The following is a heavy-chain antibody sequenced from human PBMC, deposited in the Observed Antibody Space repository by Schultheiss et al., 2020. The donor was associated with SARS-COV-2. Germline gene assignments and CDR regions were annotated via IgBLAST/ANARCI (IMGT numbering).Heavy chain of an antibody. CDR2: ISGGGTAT. CDR3: ARGVAAGAK. Sequence: GESLKISCAASGFTFSDYYMTWIRQAPGRGLEWVSYISGGGTATSYADSVKGRFTISRDNARNSLYLQMNSLRAEDTAVYYCARGVAAGAKWGQGILVTVSS. J-gene: IGHJ4*02. V-gene: IGHV3-11*04. D-gene: IGHD6-13*01. CDR1: GFTFSDYY.